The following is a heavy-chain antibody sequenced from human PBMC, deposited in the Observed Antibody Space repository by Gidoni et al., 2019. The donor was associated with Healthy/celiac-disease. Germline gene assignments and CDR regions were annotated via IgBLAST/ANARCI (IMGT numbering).Heavy chain of an antibody. Sequence: QVQLVQSGAEVKKPGSSVKVSCKASAATFSSYAISWVRQAPGQGLEWMGGVSPIFGTANYAQKFQGRVTITADESTSTAYMELSSLRSEDTAVYYCARSGSYYDSSGYPYYFDYWGQGTLVTVSS. CDR2: VSPIFGTA. D-gene: IGHD3-22*01. CDR3: ARSGSYYDSSGYPYYFDY. J-gene: IGHJ4*02. CDR1: AATFSSYA. V-gene: IGHV1-69*01.